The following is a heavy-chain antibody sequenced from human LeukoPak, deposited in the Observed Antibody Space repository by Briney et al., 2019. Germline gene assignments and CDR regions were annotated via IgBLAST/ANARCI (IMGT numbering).Heavy chain of an antibody. Sequence: ASVKLSCKASGYTFTGYYMHWVRQAPGQGLEWMGWINPNSGGTNYAQKFQGRVTMTRDTSISTAYMELSRLRSDDTAVYYCARVLVYGINYYYGMDVWGQGTTVTVSS. J-gene: IGHJ6*02. D-gene: IGHD3-9*01. V-gene: IGHV1-2*02. CDR1: GYTFTGYY. CDR3: ARVLVYGINYYYGMDV. CDR2: INPNSGGT.